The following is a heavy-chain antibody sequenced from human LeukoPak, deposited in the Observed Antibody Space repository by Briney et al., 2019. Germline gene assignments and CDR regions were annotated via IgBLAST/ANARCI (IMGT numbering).Heavy chain of an antibody. CDR1: GFTFSSYS. D-gene: IGHD3-10*01. CDR3: ARDRWVPTGNFDY. Sequence: GGSLRLSCAASGFTFSSYSMNWVRQAPGKGLEWVSYISSSTIYYADSVKGRFTISRDNAKNSLYLQMNSLRAEDTAVYYCARDRWVPTGNFDYWGQGTLVTVSS. V-gene: IGHV3-48*04. J-gene: IGHJ4*02. CDR2: ISSSTI.